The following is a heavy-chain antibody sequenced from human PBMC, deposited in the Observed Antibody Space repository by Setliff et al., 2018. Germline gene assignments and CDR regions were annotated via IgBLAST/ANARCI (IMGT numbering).Heavy chain of an antibody. CDR3: ARENRHGWAGLIDD. CDR2: IYYSGST. D-gene: IGHD3-10*01. J-gene: IGHJ4*02. Sequence: SETLSLTCTVSGGSISSGDYYWSWIRQPPGKGLEWIGYIYYSGSTNYNPSLKSRVTISVDTSKNQVSLKVRSLTAAATAVYYCARENRHGWAGLIDDWGQGTLVTVSS. V-gene: IGHV4-61*08. CDR1: GGSISSGDYY.